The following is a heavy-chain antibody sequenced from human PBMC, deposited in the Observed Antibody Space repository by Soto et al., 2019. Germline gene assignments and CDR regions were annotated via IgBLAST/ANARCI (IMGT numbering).Heavy chain of an antibody. J-gene: IGHJ4*02. CDR1: GGSISSSNW. D-gene: IGHD2-15*01. Sequence: PSETLSLTCAVSGGSISSSNWWSWVRQPPGKGLEWIGEIYHSGSTNYNPSLKSRVTISVDKSKNQFSLKLSSVTAADTAVYYCASFSSWTTYNYSDYWGQGTLVTSPQ. V-gene: IGHV4-4*02. CDR2: IYHSGST. CDR3: ASFSSWTTYNYSDY.